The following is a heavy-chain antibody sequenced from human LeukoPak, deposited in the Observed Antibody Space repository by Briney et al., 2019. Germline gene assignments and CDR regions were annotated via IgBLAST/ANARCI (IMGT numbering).Heavy chain of an antibody. CDR1: GGSISSYY. D-gene: IGHD5-18*01. Sequence: SETLSLTCTVSGGSISSYYWSWIRQPPGKGLEWIGYIYYSGGTNYNPSLKSRVTISVDTPKKQFSLKLSSVTAADTAAYFCARGLRGYSYGNWGQGTLVTVSS. V-gene: IGHV4-59*01. CDR2: IYYSGGT. CDR3: ARGLRGYSYGN. J-gene: IGHJ4*02.